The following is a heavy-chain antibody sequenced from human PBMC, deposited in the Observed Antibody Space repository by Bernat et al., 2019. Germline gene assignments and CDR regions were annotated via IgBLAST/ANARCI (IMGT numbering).Heavy chain of an antibody. J-gene: IGHJ4*02. CDR1: GGSVSSGGNY. D-gene: IGHD2-21*01. CDR3: ARDLGLTASGGIGCDS. V-gene: IGHV4-31*03. CDR2: IYNGGST. Sequence: QVQLQESGPGLVTPSQTLSLTCTVSGGSVSSGGNYWNWIRQHPGKGLEWIGCIYNGGSTYYNPSLKSRIAMSIDTSKNQVSLRLSSVTAADTAVYFCARDLGLTASGGIGCDSWGQGTLVTVSS.